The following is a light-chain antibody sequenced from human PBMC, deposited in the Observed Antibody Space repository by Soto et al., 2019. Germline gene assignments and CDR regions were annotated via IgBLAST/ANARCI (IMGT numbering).Light chain of an antibody. J-gene: IGKJ2*01. V-gene: IGKV3-15*01. CDR2: SPS. Sequence: EIVMTQSPATLSVSPGERATLSCRASQSISTGLAWYQQKPGQPPRLLIYSPSTRATGVPARFTGSGSGSEFTLTISGLQSEDFAVYYCQQGHNWPLTFGQGTRLEI. CDR1: QSISTG. CDR3: QQGHNWPLT.